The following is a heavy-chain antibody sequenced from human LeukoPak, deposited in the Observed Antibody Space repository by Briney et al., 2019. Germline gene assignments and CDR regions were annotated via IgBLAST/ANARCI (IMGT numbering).Heavy chain of an antibody. CDR1: GGSISRYY. CDR3: ARDTYHYDSSAYYYYYMDV. D-gene: IGHD3-22*01. V-gene: IGHV4-59*01. CDR2: IYYTGRT. Sequence: SETLSLTCTVSGGSISRYYWSWIRQPPGKGLEWIGNIYYTGRTNYNPSLRSRVTIPVDTSNNQFSLKLSSVTAADTAVYYCARDTYHYDSSAYYYYYMDVWGKGTTVTVSS. J-gene: IGHJ6*03.